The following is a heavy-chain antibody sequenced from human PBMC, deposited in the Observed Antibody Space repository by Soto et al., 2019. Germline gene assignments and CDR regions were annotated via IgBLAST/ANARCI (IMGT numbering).Heavy chain of an antibody. V-gene: IGHV3-21*01. CDR2: ISRTTNYL. D-gene: IGHD1-26*01. CDR3: ARESEELTSNFDY. J-gene: IGHJ4*02. Sequence: PGGSLRLSCAASGFTSSRYSMNWVPQAPGKGLEWFSSISRTTNYLYYADSMKGRFTVARDNAKNSVYLDMYSLSAEDTAVYYCARESEELTSNFDYWGQGTLVTVSS. CDR1: GFTSSRYS.